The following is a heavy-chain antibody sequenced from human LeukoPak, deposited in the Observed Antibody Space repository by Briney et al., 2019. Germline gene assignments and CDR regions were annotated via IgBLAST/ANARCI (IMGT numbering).Heavy chain of an antibody. CDR2: IFPTLGTP. J-gene: IGHJ3*02. D-gene: IGHD3-10*01. V-gene: IGHV1-69*05. Sequence: GSSVQVSCQPSRGTLSSYAISWVRQAPAKGLEWMGGIFPTLGTPNYAQKFQDTVTNITDEFTKPAYMELSSRGPEDTAGYYCGSRSGGRGVGDVFYIWGPGTMVTVSS. CDR3: GSRSGGRGVGDVFYI. CDR1: RGTLSSYA.